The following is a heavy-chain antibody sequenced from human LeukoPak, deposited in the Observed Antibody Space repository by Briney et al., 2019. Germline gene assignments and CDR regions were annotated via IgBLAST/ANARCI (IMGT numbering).Heavy chain of an antibody. D-gene: IGHD3-10*01. CDR1: GGSISSYY. CDR2: IYYSGST. CDR3: ARHVGLSRYYGSGSSRFDP. V-gene: IGHV4-59*08. J-gene: IGHJ5*02. Sequence: SSETLSLTCTVSGGSISSYYWSWIRQPPGKGLEWIGNIYYSGSTNYNPSLKSRVTISVDTSKNQFSLKLSSVTAADTAVYYCARHVGLSRYYGSGSSRFDPWGQGTLVTVSS.